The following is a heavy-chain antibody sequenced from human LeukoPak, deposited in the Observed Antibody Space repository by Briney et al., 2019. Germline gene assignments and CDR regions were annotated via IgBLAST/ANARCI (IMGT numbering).Heavy chain of an antibody. J-gene: IGHJ4*02. V-gene: IGHV4-39*07. CDR2: IYYSGST. Sequence: SETLSLTCTVSGGSISSSSYYWGWIRQPPGKVLEWIGSIYYSGSTYYNPSLKSRVTISVDTSKNQFSLKLSSVTAADTAVYYCASGTRYCSSTSCPKSHYFDYWGQGTLVTVSS. CDR3: ASGTRYCSSTSCPKSHYFDY. D-gene: IGHD2-2*01. CDR1: GGSISSSSYY.